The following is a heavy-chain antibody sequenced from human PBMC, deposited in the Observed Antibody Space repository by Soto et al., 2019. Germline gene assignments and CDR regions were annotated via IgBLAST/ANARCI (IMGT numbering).Heavy chain of an antibody. CDR2: IGAYNGDT. J-gene: IGHJ4*02. CDR3: ARGRTEFDIFTAYIMGDF. D-gene: IGHD3-9*01. CDR1: GYTFTSYG. V-gene: IGHV1-18*01. Sequence: ASVKVSCKASGYTFTSYGITWVRQAPGQGLEWMGGIGAYNGDTHYTQRLQGRVTMTTDTSTSTAYMELRGLRSDDTATYYCARGRTEFDIFTAYIMGDFWGQGTQVTVSS.